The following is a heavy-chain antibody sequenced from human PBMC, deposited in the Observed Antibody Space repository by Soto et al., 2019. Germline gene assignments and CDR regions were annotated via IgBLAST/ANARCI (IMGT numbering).Heavy chain of an antibody. V-gene: IGHV1-2*06. J-gene: IGHJ5*02. D-gene: IGHD1-26*01. CDR3: AKVTGVTGSYFEFDR. CDR1: GYSFTDYH. Sequence: ASVQVSCKASGYSFTDYHIHWVRQAPGQGLEWLGRINPKSGGTSTAQKFQGRVTMTRDTSISTAYMELSRLRSDDTAVYYCAKVTGVTGSYFEFDRWGQGTLVT. CDR2: INPKSGGT.